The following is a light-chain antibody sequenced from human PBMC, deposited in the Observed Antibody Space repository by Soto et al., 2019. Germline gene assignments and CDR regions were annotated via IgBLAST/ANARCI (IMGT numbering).Light chain of an antibody. CDR3: QQYVTSAIT. CDR1: QSVASSF. Sequence: EIVLTQSPGTLSLSPGERATLSCRASQSVASSFIAWFQQKPGQPPRLLISGASSRATGIPDRFSGSGSGTDFTLTISRLEPEDFALYYCQQYVTSAITFGQGTRLEIK. CDR2: GAS. J-gene: IGKJ5*01. V-gene: IGKV3-20*01.